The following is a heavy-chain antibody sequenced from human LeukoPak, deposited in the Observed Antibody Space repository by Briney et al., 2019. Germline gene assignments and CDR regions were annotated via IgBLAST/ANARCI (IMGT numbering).Heavy chain of an antibody. CDR1: GFTVSSNY. CDR2: IYSGGST. V-gene: IGHV3-53*01. J-gene: IGHJ4*02. CDR3: ARDSYDSSGYPYYFDY. Sequence: GGSLRLSCVVSGFTVSSNYMSWVRQAPGKGLEWVSFIYSGGSTYYADSVKGRFTISRDNAKNSLYLQMNSLRAEDTAVYYCARDSYDSSGYPYYFDYWGQGTLVTVSS. D-gene: IGHD3-22*01.